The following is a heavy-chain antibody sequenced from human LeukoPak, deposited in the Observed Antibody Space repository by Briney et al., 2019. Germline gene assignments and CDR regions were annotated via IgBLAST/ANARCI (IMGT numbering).Heavy chain of an antibody. Sequence: GSLRLSCAASGFTFSSYGMHWVRQAPGKGLEWVAVISYDGSNKYNADSVKGRFTTSRDNAKNSLYLQMNSLRAEDSAVYYCARGGGYYFDYWGQGTLVTVSS. D-gene: IGHD6-13*01. CDR1: GFTFSSYG. V-gene: IGHV3-30*03. CDR3: ARGGGYYFDY. CDR2: ISYDGSNK. J-gene: IGHJ4*02.